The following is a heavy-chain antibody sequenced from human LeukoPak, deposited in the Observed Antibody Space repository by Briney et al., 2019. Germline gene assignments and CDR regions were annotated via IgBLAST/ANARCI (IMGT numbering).Heavy chain of an antibody. Sequence: GGSLTLSCAASGFTFSDYSMKWVRQAPGKGLEWASYIDGSGDTIYYADSVKGRFTISRDNAKNSLDLQMNSPRDEDTAVYYCSRRFDCWGQGTLATVSS. CDR1: GFTFSDYS. CDR3: SRRFDC. J-gene: IGHJ4*02. CDR2: IDGSGDTI. V-gene: IGHV3-48*02.